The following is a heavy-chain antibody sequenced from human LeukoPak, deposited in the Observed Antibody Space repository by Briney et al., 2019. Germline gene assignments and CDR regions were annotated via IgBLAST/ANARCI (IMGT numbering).Heavy chain of an antibody. CDR3: ASRAVVRGVILSAFDI. D-gene: IGHD3-10*01. CDR2: IIPIFGTA. J-gene: IGHJ3*02. Sequence: PVKVSCKASGGTFSSYAISWVRQAPGQGLEWMGGIIPIFGTANYAQKFQGRVTITTDESTSTAYMELSSLRSEDTAVYYCASRAVVRGVILSAFDIWGQGTMVTVSS. CDR1: GGTFSSYA. V-gene: IGHV1-69*05.